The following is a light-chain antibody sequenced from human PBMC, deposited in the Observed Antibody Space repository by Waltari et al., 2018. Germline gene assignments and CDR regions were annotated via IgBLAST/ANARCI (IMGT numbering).Light chain of an antibody. CDR1: SSDVGGYKY. CDR2: DVS. V-gene: IGLV2-14*01. Sequence: QSALTHPAPVSGSPGQSITISCTGTSSDVGGYKYVSWYQQHPGKAPKLMIYDVSNRPSGVSNRFSGSKSGNTASLTISGLQAEDEADYYCSSYTSSSVVFGGGTKLTVL. J-gene: IGLJ2*01. CDR3: SSYTSSSVV.